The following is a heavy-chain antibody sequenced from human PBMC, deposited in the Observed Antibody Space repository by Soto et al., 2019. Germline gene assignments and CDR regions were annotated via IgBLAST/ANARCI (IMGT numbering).Heavy chain of an antibody. V-gene: IGHV4-59*08. CDR1: GGSISSYY. Sequence: QVQLQESGPGLVKPSETLSLTCTVSGGSISSYYWSWIRQPPGKGLEWIGYIYYSGSTNYNPSLKSRVTIPVDASKNQFSLKLSSVTAADTAVDYWARQEAAHAWDIWGQGTMVTVAS. CDR3: ARQEAAHAWDI. CDR2: IYYSGST. J-gene: IGHJ3*02. D-gene: IGHD2-15*01.